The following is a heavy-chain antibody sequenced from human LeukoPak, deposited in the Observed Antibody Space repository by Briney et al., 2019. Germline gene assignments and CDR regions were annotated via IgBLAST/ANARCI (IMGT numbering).Heavy chain of an antibody. CDR1: GYTFTSYG. J-gene: IGHJ4*02. CDR3: ARDRPLWFGELSYEYYFDY. CDR2: ISAYNGNT. D-gene: IGHD3-10*01. Sequence: ASVKVSCKASGYTFTSYGISWVRQAPGQGLEWMGWISAYNGNTNYAQKLQGRGTMTTDTSTSTAYMELRSLRSDDTAVYYCARDRPLWFGELSYEYYFDYWGQGTLVTVSS. V-gene: IGHV1-18*01.